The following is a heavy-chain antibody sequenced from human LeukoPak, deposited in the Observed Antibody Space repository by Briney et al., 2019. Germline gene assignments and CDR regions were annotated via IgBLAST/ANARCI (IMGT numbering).Heavy chain of an antibody. Sequence: PGGSLRLSCAVSGFTFSSYAMSWVCQAPGKGLEWVSTISGSGDNTYSADSVRGRFTISRDNSKNTLYLQMNSLRAEDTAIYYCAKVSWANYFDYWGQGTLVTVSS. D-gene: IGHD6-13*01. CDR3: AKVSWANYFDY. CDR1: GFTFSSYA. V-gene: IGHV3-23*01. J-gene: IGHJ4*02. CDR2: ISGSGDNT.